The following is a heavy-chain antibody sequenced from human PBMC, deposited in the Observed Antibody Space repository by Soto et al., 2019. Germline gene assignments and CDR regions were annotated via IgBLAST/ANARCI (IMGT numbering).Heavy chain of an antibody. J-gene: IGHJ6*02. Sequence: WGSLRLSCAASGFTFSSYAMSWVRQAPGKGLEWVSAISGSGGSTYYADSVKGRFTISRDNSKNTLYLQMNSLRAEDTAVYYCAKGQLLWFGELYYYYGMDVWGQGTTVTVSS. CDR3: AKGQLLWFGELYYYYGMDV. D-gene: IGHD3-10*01. V-gene: IGHV3-23*01. CDR1: GFTFSSYA. CDR2: ISGSGGST.